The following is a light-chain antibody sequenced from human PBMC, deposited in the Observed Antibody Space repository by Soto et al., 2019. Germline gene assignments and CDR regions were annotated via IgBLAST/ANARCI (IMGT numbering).Light chain of an antibody. Sequence: QSVLTQPASVSGSPGQSITISCTGSSSDVGAYHFVSWYQHHPGKAPKLILYEVTARPSGVSSRFSGSKSGNTASLTISGLQADDEANYYCSSYTSSNTPYVFGTGTKATV. CDR3: SSYTSSNTPYV. CDR2: EVT. V-gene: IGLV2-14*01. J-gene: IGLJ1*01. CDR1: SSDVGAYHF.